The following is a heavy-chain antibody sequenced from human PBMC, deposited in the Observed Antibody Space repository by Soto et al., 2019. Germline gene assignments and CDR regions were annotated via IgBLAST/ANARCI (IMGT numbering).Heavy chain of an antibody. Sequence: QVQLVESGGGVVQPGRSLRLSCAASGFTFSSYAMHWVRQAPGKGLEWVAVISYDGSNKYYADSVKGRFTISRDNSKNTLYLQMNSLRAEDTAVYYCARGWLGDPGDTMDVWGQGTTVTVSS. CDR2: ISYDGSNK. J-gene: IGHJ6*02. CDR3: ARGWLGDPGDTMDV. V-gene: IGHV3-30-3*01. D-gene: IGHD3-10*01. CDR1: GFTFSSYA.